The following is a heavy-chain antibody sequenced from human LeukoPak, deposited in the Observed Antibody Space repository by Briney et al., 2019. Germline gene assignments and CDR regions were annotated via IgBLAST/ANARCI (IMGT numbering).Heavy chain of an antibody. CDR2: IYYSGST. CDR3: ARALPMGWLRYNNPDYYFDY. CDR1: GGSISSYY. Sequence: SETLSLTCTVSGGSISSYYWSWIRQPPGKGLEWIGYIYYSGSTNYNPSLKSRVTISVDTSKNQFSLKLSSVTAADTAVYYCARALPMGWLRYNNPDYYFDYWGQGTLVTVSS. J-gene: IGHJ4*02. V-gene: IGHV4-59*01. D-gene: IGHD5-12*01.